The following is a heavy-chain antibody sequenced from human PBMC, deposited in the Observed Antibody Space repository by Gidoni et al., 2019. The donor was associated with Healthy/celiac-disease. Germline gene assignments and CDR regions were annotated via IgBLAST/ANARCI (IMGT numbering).Heavy chain of an antibody. Sequence: LRLSCAASGFTFSTYSMNWVRQAPGKGLEWLSYISSSSSTIYYADSVKGRFTLSRDNAKNSLYLQMNSLRAEDTAVYYCASAGGGSSSSWYDYWGQGTLVTVSS. D-gene: IGHD6-13*01. CDR2: ISSSSSTI. V-gene: IGHV3-48*01. CDR3: ASAGGGSSSSWYDY. J-gene: IGHJ4*02. CDR1: GFTFSTYS.